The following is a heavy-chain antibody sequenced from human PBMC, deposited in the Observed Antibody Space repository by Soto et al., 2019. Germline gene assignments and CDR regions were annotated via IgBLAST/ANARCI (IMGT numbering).Heavy chain of an antibody. J-gene: IGHJ6*02. CDR2: IYYSENT. V-gene: IGHV4-30-4*01. D-gene: IGHD2-21*01. CDR3: ATGLLESLSYYYYGMDV. CDR1: GGSISSSDYY. Sequence: PSETLSLTCTVSGGSISSSDYYWSWIRQPPGKGLEWIGYIYYSENTSYNPSLKSRVSISVDTSKNQLSLKLSSVTAADTAVYYCATGLLESLSYYYYGMDVWRQGTTVTVSS.